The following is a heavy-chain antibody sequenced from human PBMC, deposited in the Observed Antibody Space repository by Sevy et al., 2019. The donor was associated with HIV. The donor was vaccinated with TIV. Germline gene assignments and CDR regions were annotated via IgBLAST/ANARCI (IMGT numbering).Heavy chain of an antibody. Sequence: GGSLRLSCAASGFTFSSYAMHWVRQAPGKGLEWVAVISYDGSNKYYADSVKGRFTISRDNSKNTLYLQMNSLRAEDTAVYYCARDTKLSSGWYYFDYWGLGTLVTVSS. CDR3: ARDTKLSSGWYYFDY. CDR1: GFTFSSYA. D-gene: IGHD6-19*01. CDR2: ISYDGSNK. V-gene: IGHV3-30-3*01. J-gene: IGHJ4*02.